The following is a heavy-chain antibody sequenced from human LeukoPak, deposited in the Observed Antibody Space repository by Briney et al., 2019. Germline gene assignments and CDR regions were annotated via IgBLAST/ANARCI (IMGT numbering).Heavy chain of an antibody. CDR1: GFTFSSYS. J-gene: IGHJ6*03. V-gene: IGHV3-48*01. CDR2: ISSSSSTI. Sequence: GGSLRLSCAASGFTFSSYSMNWVRQAPGKGLEWVSYISSSSSTIYYADSVKGRFTISRDNAKNSLCLQMNSLRAEDTAVYYCARGFERGYYYYMDVWGKGTTVTVSS. CDR3: ARGFERGYYYYMDV. D-gene: IGHD3-9*01.